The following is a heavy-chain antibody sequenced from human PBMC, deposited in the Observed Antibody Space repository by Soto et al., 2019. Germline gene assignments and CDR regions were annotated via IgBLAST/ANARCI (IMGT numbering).Heavy chain of an antibody. CDR3: AIDTDPTVNTCFDP. V-gene: IGHV3-30*04. D-gene: IGHD4-4*01. Sequence: QVQLVESGGDVVQPGRSLGLSCSASGFIFRTYAMHWVRQAPGKGLEWVAAIPHDGNNEYYADAMKGRFTISRANSKNPGYVYLTTLTVEDTAVYNCAIDTDPTVNTCFDPWGQGTLVTVSS. J-gene: IGHJ5*02. CDR1: GFIFRTYA. CDR2: IPHDGNNE.